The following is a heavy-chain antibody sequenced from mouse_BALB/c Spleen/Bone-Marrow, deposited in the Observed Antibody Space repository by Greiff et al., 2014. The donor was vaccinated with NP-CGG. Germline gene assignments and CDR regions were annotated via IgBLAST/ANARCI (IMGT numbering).Heavy chain of an antibody. V-gene: IGHV5-6-5*01. CDR2: ISSAGST. D-gene: IGHD5-5*01. CDR1: GFTFSNYA. CDR3: VRWTNYPLMDY. Sequence: VQLKESGGDLVKPGGSLKLSCAASGFTFSNYAMSWVRQTPEKRLKWVASISSAGSTYYPDSVRGRFTISRDSSRNILYLQMSSLGSEDSAMYYCVRWTNYPLMDYWGQGTSVTVSS. J-gene: IGHJ4*01.